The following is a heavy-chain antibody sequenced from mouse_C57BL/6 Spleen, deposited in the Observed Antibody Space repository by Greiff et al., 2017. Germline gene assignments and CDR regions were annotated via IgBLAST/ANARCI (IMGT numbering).Heavy chain of an antibody. J-gene: IGHJ3*01. V-gene: IGHV1-64*01. CDR2: IHPNSGST. D-gene: IGHD2-5*01. CDR1: GYTFTSYW. Sequence: VQLQQPGAELVKPGASVKLSCKASGYTFTSYWMHWVKQRPGQGLEWIGMIHPNSGSTNYNEKFKSKATLTVDKSSSTAYMQLSSLTSEDSAVXYCAPYYSNLAWFAYWGQGTLVTVSA. CDR3: APYYSNLAWFAY.